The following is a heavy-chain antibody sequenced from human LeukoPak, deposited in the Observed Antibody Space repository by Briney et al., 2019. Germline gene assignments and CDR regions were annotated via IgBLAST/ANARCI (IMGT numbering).Heavy chain of an antibody. CDR1: GYSFTSYW. CDR2: IYPGDSDT. J-gene: IGHJ4*02. CDR3: ARAPWVELVYLDEPDPFYFDY. V-gene: IGHV5-51*01. D-gene: IGHD1-14*01. Sequence: GESLKISCKGSGYSFTSYWIGWVRQMPGKGLEWMGIIYPGDSDTRYSPSFRGQVTISADKSSSTAYLQWRSLKASDTAFYFCARAPWVELVYLDEPDPFYFDYWGQGALVTVSS.